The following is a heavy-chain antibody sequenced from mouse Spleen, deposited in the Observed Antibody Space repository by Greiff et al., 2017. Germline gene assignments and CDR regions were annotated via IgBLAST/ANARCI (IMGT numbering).Heavy chain of an antibody. CDR3: TREGGLYFDY. V-gene: IGHV5-6-4*01. J-gene: IGHJ2*01. CDR1: GFTFSSYT. CDR2: ISSGGSYT. Sequence: EVMLVESGGGLVKPGGSLKLSCAASGFTFSSYTMSWVRQTPEKRLEWVATISSGGSYTYYPDSVKGRFTISRDNAKNTLYLQMSSLKSEDTAMYYCTREGGLYFDYWGQGTTLTVSS.